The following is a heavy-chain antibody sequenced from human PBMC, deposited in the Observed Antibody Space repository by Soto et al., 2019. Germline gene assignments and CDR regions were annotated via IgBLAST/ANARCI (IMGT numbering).Heavy chain of an antibody. D-gene: IGHD3-9*01. CDR1: GGTFRSYT. CDR3: ARGFPPYYDILTGHSP. J-gene: IGHJ5*02. Sequence: SVKVSCKASGGTFRSYTISWVRQAPGQGLEWMGRIIPILGIANYAQKFQGRVTITADKSTSTAYMELSSLRSEDTAVYYCARGFPPYYDILTGHSPWGQGTLVTVSS. CDR2: IIPILGIA. V-gene: IGHV1-69*02.